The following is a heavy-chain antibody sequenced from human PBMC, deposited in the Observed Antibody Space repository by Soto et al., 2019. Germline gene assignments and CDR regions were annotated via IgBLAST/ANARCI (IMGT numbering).Heavy chain of an antibody. CDR2: MNPDSGNT. CDR1: GYTFTSYD. D-gene: IGHD2-21*02. V-gene: IGHV1-8*01. J-gene: IGHJ6*02. CDR3: ARIRLEYCGGACSTGATTYYYYGMDV. Sequence: QVQLVQSGAEVKKPGASVKVSCKASGYTFTSYDVNWVRQATGQGLEWMGLMNPDSGNTGYAQKFQGRVTMTRDTPINPAYIEQSSLRSEDTAVYFCARIRLEYCGGACSTGATTYYYYGMDVWGQGTTVTVSS.